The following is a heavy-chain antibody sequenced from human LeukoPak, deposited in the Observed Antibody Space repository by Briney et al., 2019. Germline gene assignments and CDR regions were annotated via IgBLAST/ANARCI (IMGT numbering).Heavy chain of an antibody. V-gene: IGHV3-73*01. D-gene: IGHD3-22*01. CDR3: TTDPRYYDSSGSYYLVEAFDV. CDR2: IRSTANGYAT. CDR1: GFTFSGSA. Sequence: GGSLRLSCAASGFTFSGSALHWVRQASGKGLEWVGRIRSTANGYATAYAASVKGRFTISRDDSKNTAYLQMNSLTTEDTAVYYCTTDPRYYDSSGSYYLVEAFDVWGQGTRVIVSS. J-gene: IGHJ3*01.